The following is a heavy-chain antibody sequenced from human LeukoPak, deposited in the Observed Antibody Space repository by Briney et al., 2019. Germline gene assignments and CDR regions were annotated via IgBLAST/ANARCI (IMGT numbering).Heavy chain of an antibody. CDR3: ARVRAYSSSLRTGINWFDP. CDR2: MNPNSGNT. Sequence: ASVKVSCKASGYTFTSYDINWVRQATGQGLEWMGWMNPNSGNTGYAQKFQGRVTMTRNTSISTAYMELSSLRSEDTAVYYCARVRAYSSSLRTGINWFDPWGQGTLVTVSS. D-gene: IGHD6-13*01. V-gene: IGHV1-8*01. CDR1: GYTFTSYD. J-gene: IGHJ5*02.